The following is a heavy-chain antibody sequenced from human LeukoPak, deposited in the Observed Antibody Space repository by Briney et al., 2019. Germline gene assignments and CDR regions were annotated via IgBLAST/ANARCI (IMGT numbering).Heavy chain of an antibody. CDR1: GFTFSSYS. Sequence: KPGGSLRLSCAASGFTFSSYSMNWVCQAPGKGLEWVSSISSSSSYIYYADSVKGRFTISRDNAKNSLYLQMNRLRAEDTAAYYCARVGPPPINIFDYWGQGTLVTVSS. V-gene: IGHV3-21*01. J-gene: IGHJ4*02. CDR3: ARVGPPPINIFDY. CDR2: ISSSSSYI. D-gene: IGHD1-14*01.